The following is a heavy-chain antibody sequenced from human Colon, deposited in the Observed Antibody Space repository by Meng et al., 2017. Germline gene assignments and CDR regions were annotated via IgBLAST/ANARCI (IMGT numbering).Heavy chain of an antibody. Sequence: QVQLQPLGAGVLMPSESVSLTCAAYGLSSSSYYWSWIRQPPGKGLEWIGEINHSGSTNYNPSLKSRVTISVDTSKNQFSQKLSSVTAADTAVYYCARGRYSGYLPWGQGTLVTVSS. J-gene: IGHJ5*02. CDR1: GLSSSSYY. V-gene: IGHV4-34*01. D-gene: IGHD5-12*01. CDR2: INHSGST. CDR3: ARGRYSGYLP.